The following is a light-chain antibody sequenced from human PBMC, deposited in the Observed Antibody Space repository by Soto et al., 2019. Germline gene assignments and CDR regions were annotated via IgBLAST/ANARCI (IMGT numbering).Light chain of an antibody. Sequence: EVVMTQSPSTLSVSPGERATLPCRASQTVSSNLAWYQQKPGQSPRLLIYGTSTRATGVPARFSGSGSGTEFTLSISSLKSEDFAVYYCHQYNFWPSFGQGTKVDIK. CDR3: HQYNFWPS. CDR2: GTS. V-gene: IGKV3-15*01. J-gene: IGKJ1*01. CDR1: QTVSSN.